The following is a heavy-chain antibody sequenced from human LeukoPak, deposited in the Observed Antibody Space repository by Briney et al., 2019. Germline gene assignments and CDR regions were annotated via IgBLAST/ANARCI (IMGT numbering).Heavy chain of an antibody. CDR3: ARGPKYSDFWSGYPHYDY. J-gene: IGHJ4*02. CDR2: INHSVST. CDR1: GGSFSGDY. V-gene: IGHV4-34*01. D-gene: IGHD3-3*01. Sequence: SETLSLTXAVYGGSFSGDYWGCGCQRPGKGLGWVWEINHSVSTNYNPPPKSGVTISVDTSKNQFSLKLSSVTAADTAVYYCARGPKYSDFWSGYPHYDYWGQGTLVTVSS.